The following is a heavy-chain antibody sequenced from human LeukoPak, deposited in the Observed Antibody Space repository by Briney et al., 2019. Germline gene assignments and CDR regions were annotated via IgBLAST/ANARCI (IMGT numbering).Heavy chain of an antibody. D-gene: IGHD3-22*01. V-gene: IGHV3-23*01. CDR1: GFTFGSYA. CDR2: ISGSGGST. Sequence: GGSLRLSCAASGFTFGSYAMSWVRQAPGKGLEWVSAISGSGGSTYYADSVKGRFTISRDNSKNTLYLQMNSLRAEDTAVYYCAKDPGYYDSSGYYYDDYWGQGTLVTVSS. J-gene: IGHJ4*02. CDR3: AKDPGYYDSSGYYYDDY.